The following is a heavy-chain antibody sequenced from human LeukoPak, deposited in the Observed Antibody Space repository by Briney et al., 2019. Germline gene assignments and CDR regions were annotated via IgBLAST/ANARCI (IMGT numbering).Heavy chain of an antibody. V-gene: IGHV4-59*08. CDR3: ARAGHEGYSGYDFGGYGAFDI. J-gene: IGHJ3*02. D-gene: IGHD5-12*01. CDR2: IYYSGST. CDR1: GGSISSYY. Sequence: PSETLSLTCTVSGGSISSYYWSWIRQPPGKGLEWIGYIYYSGSTNYNPSLKSRVTISVDTSKNQFSLKLSSVTAADTAVYYRARAGHEGYSGYDFGGYGAFDIWGQGTMVTVSS.